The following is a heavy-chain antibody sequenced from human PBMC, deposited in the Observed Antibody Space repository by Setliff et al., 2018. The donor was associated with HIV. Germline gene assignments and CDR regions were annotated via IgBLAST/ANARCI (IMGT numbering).Heavy chain of an antibody. V-gene: IGHV3-48*01. CDR2: ISSNSYNR. Sequence: PGGSLRLSCAASGFTFSSYSMNWVRQAPGKGLEWVSYISSNSYNRYYADSVKGRFTISRDNAKNSLYLQMNSLRAEDAAVYYCAKPPRPSSWPQYYFDYWGQGTLVTVSS. J-gene: IGHJ4*02. CDR3: AKPPRPSSWPQYYFDY. CDR1: GFTFSSYS. D-gene: IGHD6-13*01.